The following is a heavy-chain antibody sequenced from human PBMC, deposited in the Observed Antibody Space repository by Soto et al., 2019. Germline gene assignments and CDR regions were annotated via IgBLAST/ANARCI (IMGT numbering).Heavy chain of an antibody. CDR3: ARHSKKTGDFDYYYGMDV. CDR2: IYYRGNT. CDR1: GGSMGPYY. Sequence: SETLALTCTVSGGSMGPYYWSWIRQAPGKGLEWIANIYYRGNTNYNPSLESRVTISVDTSKNQFSLKLNSMTAADTAAYYCARHSKKTGDFDYYYGMDVWGQGTTVTVSS. V-gene: IGHV4-59*08. D-gene: IGHD7-27*01. J-gene: IGHJ6*02.